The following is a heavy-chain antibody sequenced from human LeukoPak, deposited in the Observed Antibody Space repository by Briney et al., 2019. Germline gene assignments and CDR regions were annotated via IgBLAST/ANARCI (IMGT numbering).Heavy chain of an antibody. Sequence: GGSLRLSCAASGFTLSSYAMSWVPRAPGKGLEWVSAISGSGGSTYYADSVKGRFTISRDNSKNTLYLQMNSLRAEDTAVYYCAKDRIMITFGGVIAFDAFDIWGQGTMVTVSS. V-gene: IGHV3-23*01. J-gene: IGHJ3*02. CDR2: ISGSGGST. CDR3: AKDRIMITFGGVIAFDAFDI. CDR1: GFTLSSYA. D-gene: IGHD3-16*02.